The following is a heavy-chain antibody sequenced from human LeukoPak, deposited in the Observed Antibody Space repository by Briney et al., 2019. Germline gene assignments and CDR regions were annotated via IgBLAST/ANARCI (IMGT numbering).Heavy chain of an antibody. D-gene: IGHD3-10*01. V-gene: IGHV4-34*01. Sequence: PSETLSLTCAVYGGSFSGYYWSWIRQPPGKGLEWIGEINHSGSTNYNPSLKSRVSISVDTPKNQFSLKVTFVTAADTAVYYCARPAVRGVMGRYFDSWGQGTLVTVSS. CDR1: GGSFSGYY. J-gene: IGHJ4*02. CDR3: ARPAVRGVMGRYFDS. CDR2: INHSGST.